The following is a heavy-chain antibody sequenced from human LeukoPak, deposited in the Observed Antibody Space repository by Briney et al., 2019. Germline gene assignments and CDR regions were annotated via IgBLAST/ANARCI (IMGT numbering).Heavy chain of an antibody. CDR2: IYTSGST. Sequence: SETLSLTCTVSGGSISSGSYYWSWIRQPAGEGLEWIGRIYTSGSTNYNPSPKSRVTISVDTSKNQFSLKLSSVTAADTAVYYCARSYYYGSGSYGMDVWGQGTTVTVSS. D-gene: IGHD3-10*01. CDR3: ARSYYYGSGSYGMDV. J-gene: IGHJ6*02. V-gene: IGHV4-61*02. CDR1: GGSISSGSYY.